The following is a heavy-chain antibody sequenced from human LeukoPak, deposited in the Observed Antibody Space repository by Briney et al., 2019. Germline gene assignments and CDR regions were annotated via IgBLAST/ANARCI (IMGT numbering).Heavy chain of an antibody. V-gene: IGHV3-21*01. CDR1: GFTFSSYV. Sequence: PGRSLRLSCSASGFTFSSYVMHWVRQAPGKGLEWVSSISSSGSYIYYADSVKGRFTISRDNAKNSLYLQMNSLRAEDTAVYYCASLVGATLFDYWGQGTLVTVSS. D-gene: IGHD1-26*01. J-gene: IGHJ4*02. CDR2: ISSSGSYI. CDR3: ASLVGATLFDY.